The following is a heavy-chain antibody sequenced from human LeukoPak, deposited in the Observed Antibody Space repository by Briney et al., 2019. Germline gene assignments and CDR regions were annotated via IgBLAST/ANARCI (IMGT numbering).Heavy chain of an antibody. CDR1: GFTFSSYA. J-gene: IGHJ5*01. CDR2: ITTSSSFI. V-gene: IGHV3-21*01. Sequence: PGGSLRLSCAASGFTFSSYAMSWVRQAPGKGLEWVSSITTSSSFIYYADSVKGRFTVSRDNAKNSLYLQMNSLRADDTAVYYCARSRTVYSWFDSWGQGTLVTVSS. D-gene: IGHD5-12*01. CDR3: ARSRTVYSWFDS.